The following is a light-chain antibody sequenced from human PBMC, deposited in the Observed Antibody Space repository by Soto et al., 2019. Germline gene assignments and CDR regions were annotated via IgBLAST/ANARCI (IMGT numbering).Light chain of an antibody. CDR2: AAS. J-gene: IGKJ1*01. CDR1: QSISSH. Sequence: DIQMTQSPSSLSASVEDRVTITCRASQSISSHLNWYQQKPGKAPKLLIFAASTLQSGVPSRFSGSGSGTDFTLTISCLQSEDFATYYCQQYYSFPQTFGQGTKVDI. V-gene: IGKV1-39*01. CDR3: QQYYSFPQT.